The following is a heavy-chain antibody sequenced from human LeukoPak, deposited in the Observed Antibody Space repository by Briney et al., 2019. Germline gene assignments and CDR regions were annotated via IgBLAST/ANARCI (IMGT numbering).Heavy chain of an antibody. D-gene: IGHD1-1*01. J-gene: IGHJ4*02. V-gene: IGHV1-18*01. Sequence: GASVKVSCKASGYTFTSYGITWVRQAPGQGLEWMGWINGHNGNTHYAQNLQDRITMTTDTSSTTVYMELRSLKSDDTAVYYCAKAPSAHWPSAYWGQGTLVTVSS. CDR3: AKAPSAHWPSAY. CDR1: GYTFTSYG. CDR2: INGHNGNT.